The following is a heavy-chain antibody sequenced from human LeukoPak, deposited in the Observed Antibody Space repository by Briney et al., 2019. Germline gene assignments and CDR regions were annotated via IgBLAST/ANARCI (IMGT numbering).Heavy chain of an antibody. D-gene: IGHD3-16*02. J-gene: IGHJ4*02. V-gene: IGHV5-51*01. CDR3: AMIEGLRLGELSFSY. Sequence: KPGESLKISCKGSGYSFTSYWIGWVRQMPGKGLEWMGIIYPGDSDTRYSPSFQGQVTISADKSISTAYLQWSSLKASDTAMYYCAMIEGLRLGELSFSYWGQGTLVTVSS. CDR2: IYPGDSDT. CDR1: GYSFTSYW.